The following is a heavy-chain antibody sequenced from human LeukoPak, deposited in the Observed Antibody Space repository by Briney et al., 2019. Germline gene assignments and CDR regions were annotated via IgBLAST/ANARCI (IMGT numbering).Heavy chain of an antibody. CDR1: GGSVSSGSYY. J-gene: IGHJ4*02. CDR3: ARVQGGNSGNYFDY. Sequence: TSETLSLTCTVSGGSVSSGSYYWSWIRQPPGKGLEWIGYIYYSVSTNYNPSLKSRVTISVDTSKNQFSLKLSSVTAADTAVYYCARVQGGNSGNYFDYWGQGTLVTVSS. D-gene: IGHD4-23*01. V-gene: IGHV4-61*01. CDR2: IYYSVST.